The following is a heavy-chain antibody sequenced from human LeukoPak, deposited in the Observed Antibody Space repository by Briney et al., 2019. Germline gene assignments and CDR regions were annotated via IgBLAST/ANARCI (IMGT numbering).Heavy chain of an antibody. CDR3: ARATGPHYYMDV. J-gene: IGHJ6*03. V-gene: IGHV4-38-2*02. Sequence: SETLSLTCTVSGYSISSGYYWGWIRQPPGKGLEWIGSIYHSGSTYYNPSLKSRVTISVDTSKNQFSLKLSSMTAADTAVYYCARATGPHYYMDVWGKGTTVTVSS. CDR1: GYSISSGYY. CDR2: IYHSGST. D-gene: IGHD1-1*01.